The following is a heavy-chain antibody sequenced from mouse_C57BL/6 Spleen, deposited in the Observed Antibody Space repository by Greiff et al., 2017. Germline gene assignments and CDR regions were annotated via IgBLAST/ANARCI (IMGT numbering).Heavy chain of an antibody. D-gene: IGHD2-4*01. J-gene: IGHJ2*01. CDR3: ARETDYAPGRYFDY. V-gene: IGHV3-6*01. Sequence: DVKLVESGPGLVKPSQSLSLTCSVTGYSITSGYYWNWIRQFPGNKLEWMGYISYDGSNNYNPSLKNRISITRDTSKNQFFLKLNSVTTEDTATYYCARETDYAPGRYFDYCGQGTTLTVSS. CDR1: GYSITSGYY. CDR2: ISYDGSN.